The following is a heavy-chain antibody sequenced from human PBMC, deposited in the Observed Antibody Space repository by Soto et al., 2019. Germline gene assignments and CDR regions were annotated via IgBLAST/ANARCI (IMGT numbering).Heavy chain of an antibody. CDR1: GFTFSSYG. J-gene: IGHJ6*02. D-gene: IGHD3-10*01. Sequence: QVQLVESGGGVVQPGRSLRLSCAASGFTFSSYGMHWVRQAPGKGLGWVAVIWYDGSNKYYADSVKGRFTISRDNSKNTLYLQMNSLRAEDTAVYYCARDRGRYGMDVWGQGTTVTVSS. CDR2: IWYDGSNK. CDR3: ARDRGRYGMDV. V-gene: IGHV3-33*01.